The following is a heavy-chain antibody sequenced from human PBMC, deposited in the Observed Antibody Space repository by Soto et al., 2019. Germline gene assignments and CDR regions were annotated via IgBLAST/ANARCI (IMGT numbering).Heavy chain of an antibody. Sequence: SETLSLTCTVSGGSISSGDYYWSWIRQPPGKGLEWIGYIYYSGSTYYNPSLKSRVTISVDTSKNQFSLKLSSVTAADTAVYYCARESRGYYYYGMDVWGQGTTVTVSS. CDR1: GGSISSGDYY. D-gene: IGHD2-2*01. CDR3: ARESRGYYYYGMDV. J-gene: IGHJ6*02. V-gene: IGHV4-30-4*01. CDR2: IYYSGST.